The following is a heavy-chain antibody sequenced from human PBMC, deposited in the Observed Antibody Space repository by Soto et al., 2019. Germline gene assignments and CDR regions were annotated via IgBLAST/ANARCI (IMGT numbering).Heavy chain of an antibody. CDR1: GYSFPNYW. J-gene: IGHJ4*02. CDR3: ARQDGYALYYFDS. V-gene: IGHV5-51*01. CDR2: IYPGDSDT. Sequence: GEFLKISCQGSGYSFPNYWIGWVRQMPGKGLEWMGIIYPGDSDTRNSPSFQGQVTISADKSFSTAYLQWSSLKASDTAMYYCARQDGYALYYFDSWGQGTLVTVS. D-gene: IGHD5-12*01.